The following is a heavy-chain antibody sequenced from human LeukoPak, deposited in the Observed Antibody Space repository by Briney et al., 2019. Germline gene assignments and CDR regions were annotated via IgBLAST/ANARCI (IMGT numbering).Heavy chain of an antibody. V-gene: IGHV3-23*01. CDR2: ISGSGGST. J-gene: IGHJ4*02. CDR3: AKEGRGGFDY. D-gene: IGHD3-16*01. CDR1: GFTFSNYG. Sequence: GGSLRLSCAASGFTFSNYGMSWVRQAPGKGLEWVSAISGSGGSTYYADSVKGRFTISRDNSKNTLYLQMNSLRPEDTAVYYCAKEGRGGFDYWGQGTLVTVSS.